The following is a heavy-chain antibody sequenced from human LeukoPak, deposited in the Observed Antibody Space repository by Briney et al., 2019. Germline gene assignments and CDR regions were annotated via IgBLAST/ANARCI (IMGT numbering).Heavy chain of an antibody. V-gene: IGHV1-18*01. CDR1: GYSFTSYG. Sequence: ASVNVSCKASGYSFTSYGISWVRQAPGQGLEWMGWISAYNGNTNYAQKLQGRVTMTTDTSTSTAYMELRSLRSDDTAVYYCARDQASYYGSGSYTWGQGTLVTVSS. CDR2: ISAYNGNT. J-gene: IGHJ5*02. D-gene: IGHD3-10*01. CDR3: ARDQASYYGSGSYT.